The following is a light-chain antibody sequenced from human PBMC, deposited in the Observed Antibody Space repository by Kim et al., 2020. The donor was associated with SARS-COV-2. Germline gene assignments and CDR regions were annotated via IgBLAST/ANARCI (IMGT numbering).Light chain of an antibody. CDR2: DAF. Sequence: DIQMTQSPSSLSASVGDRVTITCQASRDIRDYLNWYQQKPGKAPNLLIHDAFNLETGVPSRFSGSGSGTTFTFTISSLQPEDTATYYCQQYDNVPVTFGGGTKVDIK. V-gene: IGKV1-33*01. CDR3: QQYDNVPVT. CDR1: RDIRDY. J-gene: IGKJ4*01.